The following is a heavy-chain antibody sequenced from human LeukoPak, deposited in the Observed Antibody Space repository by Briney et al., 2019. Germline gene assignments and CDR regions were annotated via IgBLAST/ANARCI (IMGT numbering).Heavy chain of an antibody. Sequence: SETLSLTCAVCGGSFSGYYWSWIRQPPGKGLEWIGEINHSGSTNYNPSLKSRVTISVDTSKNQFSLKLSSVTAADTAVYYCARGRFDYWGQGTLVTVSS. CDR1: GGSFSGYY. CDR3: ARGRFDY. J-gene: IGHJ4*02. CDR2: INHSGST. V-gene: IGHV4-34*01.